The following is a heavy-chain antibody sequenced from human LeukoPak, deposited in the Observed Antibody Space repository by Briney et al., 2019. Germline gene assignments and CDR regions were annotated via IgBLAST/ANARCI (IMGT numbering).Heavy chain of an antibody. V-gene: IGHV3-21*01. J-gene: IGHJ4*02. CDR2: ISSSSSYI. CDR3: ARARSGLWSSDY. CDR1: GFTSSSYS. D-gene: IGHD3-10*01. Sequence: PGVSLRLSCAASGFTSSSYSMNWVRQAPGKGLEWVSSISSSSSYIYYADSVKGRFTISRDNAKNSLYLQMNSLRAEDTAVYYCARARSGLWSSDYWGQGTLVTVSS.